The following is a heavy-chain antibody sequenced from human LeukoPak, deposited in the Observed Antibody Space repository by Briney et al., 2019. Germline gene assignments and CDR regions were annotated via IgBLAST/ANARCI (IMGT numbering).Heavy chain of an antibody. CDR3: ASGQYYYGSGRPRGYFDY. CDR2: IYPGDSDT. Sequence: GESLKISCKGSGYSFTSYWIGWVRQMPGKGLEWMGIIYPGDSDTRYSPSFQGQVTISADKSISTAYLQWSSLKASDTPMDYCASGQYYYGSGRPRGYFDYWGQGTLVTVSS. D-gene: IGHD3-10*01. V-gene: IGHV5-51*01. CDR1: GYSFTSYW. J-gene: IGHJ4*02.